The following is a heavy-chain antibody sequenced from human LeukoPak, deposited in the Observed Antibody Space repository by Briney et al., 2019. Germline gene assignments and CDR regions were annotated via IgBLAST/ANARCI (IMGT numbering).Heavy chain of an antibody. CDR2: INAGNGNT. CDR1: EYTFTSYA. J-gene: IGHJ5*02. CDR3: ARDRGIAADAPQWAINWLDP. V-gene: IGHV1-3*01. D-gene: IGHD6-13*01. Sequence: ASVKVSCKASEYTFTSYAMHWVRQAPGQRLEWMGWINAGNGNTQYSQKFQGRVTITRDTSANTAYMELSSLRSEDTAVYYCARDRGIAADAPQWAINWLDPWGQGTLVTASS.